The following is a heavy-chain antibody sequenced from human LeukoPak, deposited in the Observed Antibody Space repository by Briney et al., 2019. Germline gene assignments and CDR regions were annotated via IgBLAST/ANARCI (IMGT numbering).Heavy chain of an antibody. J-gene: IGHJ6*02. Sequence: SETLSLTCTVSGGSISSYYWSWIRQPAGKGLEWIGRIYTSGSTNYNPSLKSRVTMSVDTSKNQFSLKLSSVTAADTAVYYCARDRTVGFCSGYTNDYYYYYGMDVWGQGTTVTVSS. CDR1: GGSISSYY. CDR2: IYTSGST. V-gene: IGHV4-4*07. D-gene: IGHD3-3*01. CDR3: ARDRTVGFCSGYTNDYYYYYGMDV.